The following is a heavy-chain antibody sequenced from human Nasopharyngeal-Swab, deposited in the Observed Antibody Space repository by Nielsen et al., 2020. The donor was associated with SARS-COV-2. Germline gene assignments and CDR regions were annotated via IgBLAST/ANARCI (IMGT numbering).Heavy chain of an antibody. D-gene: IGHD2/OR15-2a*01. CDR1: GFTFSSYG. Sequence: GESLKISCAASGFTFSSYGMHWVRQAPGKGLEWVSSISSSSSYIYYADSVKGRFTISRDNAKNSLYLQMNSLRAEDTAVYYCARGIQGATFSNWGQGTLVTVSS. CDR3: ARGIQGATFSN. J-gene: IGHJ4*02. V-gene: IGHV3-21*01. CDR2: ISSSSSYI.